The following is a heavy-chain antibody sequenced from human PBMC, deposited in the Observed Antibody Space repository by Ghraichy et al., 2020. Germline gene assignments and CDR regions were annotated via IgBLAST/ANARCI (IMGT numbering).Heavy chain of an antibody. V-gene: IGHV4-59*01. D-gene: IGHD3-9*01. Sequence: SETLSLTCTVSGGSISSFYWSWIRQPPGKGLEWIGYIFYSGNTKYNPSLKSRVNMSVDTSKNRFSLTLTSVTAAATGIYFCARRNYETTGYFFDPWGHGILVTVSS. CDR1: GGSISSFY. J-gene: IGHJ5*02. CDR3: ARRNYETTGYFFDP. CDR2: IFYSGNT.